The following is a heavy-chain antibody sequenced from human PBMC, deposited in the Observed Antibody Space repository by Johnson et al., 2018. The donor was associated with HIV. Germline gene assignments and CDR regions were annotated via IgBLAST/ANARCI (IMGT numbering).Heavy chain of an antibody. CDR3: AREGRLGSYLGGVAFDI. Sequence: QVQLVESGGGVVQPGGSLRLSCAASGFTFSSHAMHWVRQAPGKGLEWVTFISNDGSNKYYADSVRGRFTISRDNSKNTLYLQMNSLRAEDTAVYYCAREGRLGSYLGGVAFDIWGQGTMVTVSS. D-gene: IGHD1-26*01. CDR1: GFTFSSHA. CDR2: ISNDGSNK. J-gene: IGHJ3*02. V-gene: IGHV3-30*04.